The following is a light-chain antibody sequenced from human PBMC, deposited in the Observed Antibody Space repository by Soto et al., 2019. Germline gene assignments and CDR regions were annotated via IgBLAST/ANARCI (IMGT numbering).Light chain of an antibody. CDR2: AAS. J-gene: IGKJ4*01. CDR3: QQANSFPLT. CDR1: QGISSW. Sequence: DIQITQSPSSVYASVGDRVTITCRASQGISSWLAWYPQKPGKAPKLLIYAASSLQSGVPSRFSGSGSGTDFTLTISSLQPEDFATYYCQQANSFPLTFGGGTKVEIK. V-gene: IGKV1-12*01.